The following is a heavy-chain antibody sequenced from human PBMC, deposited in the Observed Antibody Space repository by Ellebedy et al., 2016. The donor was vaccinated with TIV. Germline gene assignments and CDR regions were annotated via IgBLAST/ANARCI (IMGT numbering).Heavy chain of an antibody. CDR1: GFTFSRYG. V-gene: IGHV3-21*04. J-gene: IGHJ4*02. CDR2: ISSDLLHI. CDR3: ARDLSDFWSAYYLTSGSPFGE. Sequence: GESLKISCEASGFTFSRYGMSWLRQAPGKGLEWVSSISSDLLHIDYRDSVKGRFTISRDNAKNSVSLQMNSLRAEDTAIYYCARDLSDFWSAYYLTSGSPFGEWGQGTLVTVSS. D-gene: IGHD3-3*01.